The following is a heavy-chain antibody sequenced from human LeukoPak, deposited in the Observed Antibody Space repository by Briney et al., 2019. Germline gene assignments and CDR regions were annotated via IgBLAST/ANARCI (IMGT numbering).Heavy chain of an antibody. J-gene: IGHJ4*02. Sequence: SETLSLTCTVSGGSISSYYWSWIRQPPGKGLEWIGYIYYSGSTNYNPSLKSRVTISVDTSKNQFSLKLSSVTAADTAVYYCARLGYGYAQGGFDYWGQGTLVTVSS. CDR1: GGSISSYY. V-gene: IGHV4-59*08. D-gene: IGHD5-18*01. CDR3: ARLGYGYAQGGFDY. CDR2: IYYSGST.